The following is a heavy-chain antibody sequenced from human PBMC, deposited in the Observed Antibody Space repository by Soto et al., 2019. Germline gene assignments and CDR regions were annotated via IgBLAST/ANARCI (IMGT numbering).Heavy chain of an antibody. CDR3: ARITRGRENY. V-gene: IGHV3-30-3*01. D-gene: IGHD7-27*01. J-gene: IGHJ4*02. CDR1: GFTFSSYA. Sequence: QVQLVESGGGVVQPGRSLRLSCAASGFTFSSYAMHWVRQAPGKGLEWVAVISYDGSNKYYADSVKGRFTISRDNSKNTLYLQMNSLRAEDTAVYYCARITRGRENYGGQGTLVTVSS. CDR2: ISYDGSNK.